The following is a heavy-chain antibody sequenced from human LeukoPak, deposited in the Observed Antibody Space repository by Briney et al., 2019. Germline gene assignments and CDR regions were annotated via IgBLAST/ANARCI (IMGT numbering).Heavy chain of an antibody. V-gene: IGHV5-51*01. D-gene: IGHD3-10*01. J-gene: IGHJ4*02. CDR2: IYPGDSDT. CDR3: AGGPMVRGVNPNYYFDY. Sequence: GESLKISCKGSGYSFTTYWIGWVRQMPGKGLEWMGIIYPGDSDTRYSPSFQGQVTISADKSINTAYLQWSSLKASDTAMYYCAGGPMVRGVNPNYYFDYWGQGTLVTVSS. CDR1: GYSFTTYW.